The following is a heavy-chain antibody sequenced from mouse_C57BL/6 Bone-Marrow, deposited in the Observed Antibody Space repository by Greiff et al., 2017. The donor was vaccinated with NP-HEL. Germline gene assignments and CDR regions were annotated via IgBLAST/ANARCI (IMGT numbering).Heavy chain of an antibody. Sequence: DVKLVESEGGLVQPGSSMKLSCTASGFTFSDYYMAWVRQVPEKGLEWVANINYDGSSTYYLDSLKSRFIISRDNAKNILYLQMSSLKSEDTATYYCARAHYGYDGVDYWGQGTTLTVSS. CDR1: GFTFSDYY. D-gene: IGHD2-2*01. CDR2: INYDGSST. CDR3: ARAHYGYDGVDY. J-gene: IGHJ2*01. V-gene: IGHV5-16*01.